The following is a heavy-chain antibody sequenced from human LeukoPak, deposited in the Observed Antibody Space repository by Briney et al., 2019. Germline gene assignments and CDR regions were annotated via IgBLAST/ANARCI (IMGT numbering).Heavy chain of an antibody. V-gene: IGHV3-48*03. Sequence: TGGSLRLSCAASGFTFSSYEMNWVRQAPGKGLEWVSYISSSGSNIYYADSVKGRFTISRDNAKNSLYLQMNSQRAEDTAVYYCARAGRVGYSYGYPLYYFDYGGQGTLVTVS. D-gene: IGHD5-18*01. CDR3: ARAGRVGYSYGYPLYYFDY. CDR1: GFTFSSYE. CDR2: ISSSGSNI. J-gene: IGHJ4*02.